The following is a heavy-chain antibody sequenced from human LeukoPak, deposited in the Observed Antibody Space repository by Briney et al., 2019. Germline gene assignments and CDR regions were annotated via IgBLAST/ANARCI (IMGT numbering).Heavy chain of an antibody. CDR1: GFTVSSNY. Sequence: GGSLRLSCAASGFTVSSNYMSWVRQAPGKGLEWVSVIYNTGSTYYADSVKGRFTISRDNSKNTLYLQMNSLRAKDTAVYYCAREYNGWAFDYWGQGTLVTVSS. CDR3: AREYNGWAFDY. V-gene: IGHV3-66*01. CDR2: IYNTGST. D-gene: IGHD1-1*01. J-gene: IGHJ4*02.